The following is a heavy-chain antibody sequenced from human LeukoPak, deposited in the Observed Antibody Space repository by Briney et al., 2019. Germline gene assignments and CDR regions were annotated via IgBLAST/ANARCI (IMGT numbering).Heavy chain of an antibody. CDR2: INYSGGT. CDR1: GGSLSSYY. CDR3: ATYSPSWWSPTDAFDI. Sequence: SETLSLTCTVSGGSLSSYYWNWIRQPPGKGLEWIGCINYSGGTNYNPSPKSRVTMSVDTSKNQFSLRLSSVTAADTAVYYCATYSPSWWSPTDAFDIWGQGTMVTVSS. V-gene: IGHV4-59*01. D-gene: IGHD2-15*01. J-gene: IGHJ3*02.